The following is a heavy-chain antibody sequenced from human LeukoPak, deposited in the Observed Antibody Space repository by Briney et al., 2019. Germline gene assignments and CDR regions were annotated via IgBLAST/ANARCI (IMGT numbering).Heavy chain of an antibody. CDR2: INTNTGNP. CDR1: GYTFTSYA. D-gene: IGHD3-16*01. Sequence: GASVKVSCKASGYTFTSYAMNWVRQAPGQGLEWMGWINTNTGNPTYAQGFTGRFVFSLDTSVSTAYLQISSLKAEDTAVYYCARDFGDYYYYGMDVWGQGTTVTVSS. J-gene: IGHJ6*02. V-gene: IGHV7-4-1*02. CDR3: ARDFGDYYYYGMDV.